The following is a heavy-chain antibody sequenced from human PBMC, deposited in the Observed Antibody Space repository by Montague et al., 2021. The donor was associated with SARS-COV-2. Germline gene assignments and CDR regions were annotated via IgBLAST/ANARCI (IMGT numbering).Heavy chain of an antibody. CDR3: VRAGGLDNRPPV. J-gene: IGHJ4*02. CDR1: GDSIMTTNW. CDR2: IYQSGST. Sequence: SETLSLTCAVSGDSIMTTNWWSWVRQPPGKELEWIGEIYQSGSTNYNPSLKSRVTMSIDKSKNQFSLELNSVTAADTALYYCVRAGGLDNRPPVWGQGALVIVSS. D-gene: IGHD3/OR15-3a*01. V-gene: IGHV4-4*02.